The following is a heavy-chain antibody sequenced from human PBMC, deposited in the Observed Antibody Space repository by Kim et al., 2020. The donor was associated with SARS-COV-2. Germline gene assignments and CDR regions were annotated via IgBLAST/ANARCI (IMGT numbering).Heavy chain of an antibody. Sequence: GGSLRLSCAASGFTFSSYDMHWVRQAKGEGLEWVSAIGTAGDTYYPGSVKGRFTISRENAKNSLYLQMNSLRAGDTAVYYCARGSVNQLHNYYYYGMDVWGQGTTVTVS. J-gene: IGHJ6*02. V-gene: IGHV3-13*04. D-gene: IGHD2-2*01. CDR2: IGTAGDT. CDR3: ARGSVNQLHNYYYYGMDV. CDR1: GFTFSSYD.